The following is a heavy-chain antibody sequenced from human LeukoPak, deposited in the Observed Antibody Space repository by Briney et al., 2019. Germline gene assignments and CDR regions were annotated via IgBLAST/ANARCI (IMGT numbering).Heavy chain of an antibody. V-gene: IGHV4-59*12. Sequence: PSETLSLTCTVSGGSISNYFWSWIRQPPGKGLEWIGYIFYNGNTNYNPSLESRVTISVDTSKNQFSLKLSSVTAADTAVFYCASGTWGFYDTTVGVYWGQGTLVTVSS. CDR3: ASGTWGFYDTTVGVY. J-gene: IGHJ4*02. D-gene: IGHD3-22*01. CDR1: GGSISNYF. CDR2: IFYNGNT.